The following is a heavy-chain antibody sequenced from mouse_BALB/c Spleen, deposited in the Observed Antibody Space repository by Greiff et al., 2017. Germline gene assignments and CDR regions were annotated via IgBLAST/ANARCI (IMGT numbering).Heavy chain of an antibody. D-gene: IGHD3-1*01. Sequence: QVQLQQPGAELVRPGASVKLSCKASGYTFTSYWINWVKQRPGQGLEWIGNIYPSDSYTNYNQKFKDKATLTVDKSSSTAYMQLSSPTSEDSAVYYITRQLGLRMDYWGQGTSVAVSS. CDR2: IYPSDSYT. V-gene: IGHV1-69*02. J-gene: IGHJ4*01. CDR3: TRQLGLRMDY. CDR1: GYTFTSYW.